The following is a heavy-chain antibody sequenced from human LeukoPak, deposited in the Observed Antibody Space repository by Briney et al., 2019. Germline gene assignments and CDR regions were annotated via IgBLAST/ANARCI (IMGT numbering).Heavy chain of an antibody. V-gene: IGHV3-23*01. CDR1: GFTFSSYA. CDR2: ISGSGGST. J-gene: IGHJ3*02. Sequence: GGSLRLSCAASGFTFSSYAMSWVLQAPGKGLEWVSAISGSGGSTYYADSVKGRFTISRDNSKNTLYLQMNSLRAEDTAVYYCAKGVNSYGLEIAFDIWGQGTMVTVSS. D-gene: IGHD5-18*01. CDR3: AKGVNSYGLEIAFDI.